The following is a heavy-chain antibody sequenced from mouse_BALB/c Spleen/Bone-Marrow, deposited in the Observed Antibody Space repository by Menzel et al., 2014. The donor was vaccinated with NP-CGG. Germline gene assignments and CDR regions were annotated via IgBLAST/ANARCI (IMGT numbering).Heavy chain of an antibody. Sequence: QVQLQQSGPGLVSPSQRLSIPCTVSGFSLAGYGFNWVRQPPGKGLEWLGMIWGDGSTDYNSALKSRLNISKDNSKSQVFLKMNSLQTDDTARYYCARELHPWGQGTLVTVSA. CDR3: ARELHP. CDR1: GFSLAGYG. J-gene: IGHJ3*01. CDR2: IWGDGST. V-gene: IGHV2-6-7*01.